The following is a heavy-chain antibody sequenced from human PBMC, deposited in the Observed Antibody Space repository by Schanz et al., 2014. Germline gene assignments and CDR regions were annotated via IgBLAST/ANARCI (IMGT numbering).Heavy chain of an antibody. CDR1: GGTFSTYV. CDR2: ISPYTGNT. D-gene: IGHD6-13*01. Sequence: QVQLVQSGAEVKKPGSSVKVSCKLSGGTFSTYVVVCVRQAPGQGLEWMGWISPYTGNTHYFDKMEGRVTMTTDTSTSTAYMDVSSLRPEDTAVYYCARDGVDAAAGGNYWGQGTLVTVSS. J-gene: IGHJ4*02. CDR3: ARDGVDAAAGGNY. V-gene: IGHV1-18*01.